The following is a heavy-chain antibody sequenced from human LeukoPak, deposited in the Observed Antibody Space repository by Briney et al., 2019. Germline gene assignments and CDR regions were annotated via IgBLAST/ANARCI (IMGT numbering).Heavy chain of an antibody. Sequence: KPGGSLRLSCVVSGFTFSHYPMTWVRQAPGKGLQWVSSINSDSGRIYYADSVKGRFTISRENAKNSLFLQMNSLRAEDTAVYYCARDRGSVMTGIIAFDHWGQGALVTVSS. CDR3: ARDRGSVMTGIIAFDH. D-gene: IGHD1-20*01. J-gene: IGHJ4*02. V-gene: IGHV3-21*01. CDR2: INSDSGRI. CDR1: GFTFSHYP.